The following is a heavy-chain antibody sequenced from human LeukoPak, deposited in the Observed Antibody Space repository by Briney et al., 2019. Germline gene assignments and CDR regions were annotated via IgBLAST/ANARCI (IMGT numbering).Heavy chain of an antibody. Sequence: SETLSLTCTVSGGSISSYYWSWIRQPPGKGLEWIGYIYYSGSTNYNPSLKSRVTISVDTSKNQFSLKLSSVTAADTAVYYCARQFSTKYSLLIDYWGQGTLVTVSS. V-gene: IGHV4-59*01. J-gene: IGHJ4*02. CDR2: IYYSGST. D-gene: IGHD1-1*01. CDR3: ARQFSTKYSLLIDY. CDR1: GGSISSYY.